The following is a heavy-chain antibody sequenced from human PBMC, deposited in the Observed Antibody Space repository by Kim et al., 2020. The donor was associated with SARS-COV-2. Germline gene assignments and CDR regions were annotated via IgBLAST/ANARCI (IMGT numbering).Heavy chain of an antibody. Sequence: SQTLSLTCAISGDSVSSNTAAWNWIRQSPSRGLEWLGRTYYRSKWYNDYASSVRSRIIINSDTSGNQFSLQLSSVTPEDTALYYCARQSYSASYFGLDFWGQGSLVTVSS. V-gene: IGHV6-1*01. CDR1: GDSVSSNTAA. CDR3: ARQSYSASYFGLDF. D-gene: IGHD3-10*01. J-gene: IGHJ4*02. CDR2: TYYRSKWYN.